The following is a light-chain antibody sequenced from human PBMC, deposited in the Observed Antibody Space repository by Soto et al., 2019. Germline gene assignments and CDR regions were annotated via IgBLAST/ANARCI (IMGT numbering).Light chain of an antibody. CDR3: QQFGGSPLVT. CDR1: QSVSSNY. Sequence: EIVLTQSPGTLSLSPGERATLSCRASQSVSSNYSAWYQQKPGQAPSLLIYGASSRATGIPDRFSGSWSGTDFTLITSSLEPADDTVYYCQQFGGSPLVTFGGGSKVEIK. CDR2: GAS. V-gene: IGKV3-20*01. J-gene: IGKJ4*01.